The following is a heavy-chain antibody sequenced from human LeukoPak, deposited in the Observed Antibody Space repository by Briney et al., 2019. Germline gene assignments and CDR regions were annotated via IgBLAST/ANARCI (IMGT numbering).Heavy chain of an antibody. D-gene: IGHD3-22*01. CDR3: AKGDYYDRTHFDY. J-gene: IGHJ4*02. CDR1: GFTFSSYG. CDR2: ISYDGSNK. Sequence: PGRSLRLSCAASGFTFSSYGMHWVRQAPGKGLEWVAVISYDGSNKYYADSVKGRFTISRDNSKNTLYLQMNSLRAEDTAVYYCAKGDYYDRTHFDYWAREPWSPSPQ. V-gene: IGHV3-30*18.